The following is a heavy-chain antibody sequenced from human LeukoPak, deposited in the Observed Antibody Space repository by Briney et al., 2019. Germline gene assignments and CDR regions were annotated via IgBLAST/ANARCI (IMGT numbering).Heavy chain of an antibody. J-gene: IGHJ5*02. D-gene: IGHD3-3*01. Sequence: GGSLRLSCVVSGFPFSSYWMTWVRQAPGKGLEWVANIKEDGTEKYYVDSVRGRFTISRDNAKNSLYLQMNSLRAEDTAVYYCARGNDFWSGYYSPAFGPWGQGTLVTVSS. CDR1: GFPFSSYW. V-gene: IGHV3-7*01. CDR2: IKEDGTEK. CDR3: ARGNDFWSGYYSPAFGP.